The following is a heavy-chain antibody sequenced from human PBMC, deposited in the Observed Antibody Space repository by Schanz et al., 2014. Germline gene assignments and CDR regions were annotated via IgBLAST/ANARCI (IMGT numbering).Heavy chain of an antibody. V-gene: IGHV3-23*01. Sequence: EVQLLESGGGLVQPGGSLRLSCAASGFIFGSSVMAWVRQAPGKGLEWVSRINGDGSRTAYADSVKGRFTISRDNAKNTLYLQMNTLRAEDTAVYYCAKYRGYYRVSGSYRELEYWGQGTLVTVSS. CDR1: GFIFGSSV. CDR2: INGDGSRT. D-gene: IGHD3-10*01. CDR3: AKYRGYYRVSGSYRELEY. J-gene: IGHJ4*02.